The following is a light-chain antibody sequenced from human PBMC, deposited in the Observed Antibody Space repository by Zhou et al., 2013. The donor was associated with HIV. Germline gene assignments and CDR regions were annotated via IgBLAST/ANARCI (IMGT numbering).Light chain of an antibody. V-gene: IGKV3-15*01. J-gene: IGKJ2*01. Sequence: EIVLTQSPATLSFSPGETVTLSCRASQTINDKLAWYQQRPGQAPRLLIYGASARVTGIPARFSGSGSETEFSLTITSLQSEDSAIYYCQQYNDWSSTFGQGTKLEI. CDR2: GAS. CDR3: QQYNDWSST. CDR1: QTINDK.